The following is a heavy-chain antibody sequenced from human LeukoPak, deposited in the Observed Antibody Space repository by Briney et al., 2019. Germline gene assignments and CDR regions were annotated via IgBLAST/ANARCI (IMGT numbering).Heavy chain of an antibody. V-gene: IGHV4-4*07. Sequence: SETLSLTCTVSGGSISSYSWSWIRQPAGKGLEWIGRLYASGSTNYNPSLKSRVTMSVDTSKNQFSLKLGSVTAADTAVYYCARSSGELSLYRAHFDYWGQGTLVTVSS. J-gene: IGHJ4*02. D-gene: IGHD3-16*02. CDR1: GGSISSYS. CDR2: LYASGST. CDR3: ARSSGELSLYRAHFDY.